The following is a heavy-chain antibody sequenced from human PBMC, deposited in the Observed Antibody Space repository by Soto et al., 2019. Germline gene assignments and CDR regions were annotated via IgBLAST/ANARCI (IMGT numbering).Heavy chain of an antibody. D-gene: IGHD2-15*01. V-gene: IGHV4-30-4*01. CDR3: ARGRYCLTGRCFPNWFDS. J-gene: IGHJ5*01. CDR1: GDSISTVDYF. Sequence: SETLSLTCSVSGDSISTVDYFWAWIRQPPGQALEYIGYIYKSTTTYYNPSFESRVAISLDTSKSQFSLNVTSVTAADTAVYFCARGRYCLTGRCFPNWFDSWGQGTLVTASS. CDR2: IYKSTTT.